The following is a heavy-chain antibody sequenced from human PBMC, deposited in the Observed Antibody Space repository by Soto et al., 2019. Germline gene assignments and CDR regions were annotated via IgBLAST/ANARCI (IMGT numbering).Heavy chain of an antibody. D-gene: IGHD6-19*01. CDR1: GFTFSDYS. J-gene: IGHJ5*02. Sequence: EVQLVESGGGLVQPGGSLRLSCAASGFTFSDYSMNWVRQAPGKGLEWVSYISSYSSTIYYADSVKGRFTISRDNAKNSLYLQMNSLRAEDTALYYCARTKQWLSFDPWGQGTRVTVSS. V-gene: IGHV3-48*01. CDR3: ARTKQWLSFDP. CDR2: ISSYSSTI.